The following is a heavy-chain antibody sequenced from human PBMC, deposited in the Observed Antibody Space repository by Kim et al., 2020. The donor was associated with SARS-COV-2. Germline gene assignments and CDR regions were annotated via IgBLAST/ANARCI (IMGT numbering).Heavy chain of an antibody. Sequence: GYADSVKGRFTISRDNAKNSLYLQMNSLRAEDTALYYCAKGGYGDPTGDYWGQGTLVTVSS. J-gene: IGHJ4*02. D-gene: IGHD4-17*01. CDR3: AKGGYGDPTGDY. V-gene: IGHV3-9*01.